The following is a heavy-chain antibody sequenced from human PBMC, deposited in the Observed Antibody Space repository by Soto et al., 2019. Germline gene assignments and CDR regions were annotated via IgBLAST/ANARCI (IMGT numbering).Heavy chain of an antibody. D-gene: IGHD3-22*01. Sequence: QVQLVESGGGVVQPGRSLRLSCAASGFTFSSYGMHWVRQAPGKGLEWVAVIWYDGSNKYYADSVKGRFTISRDNSKNTLYLQMNSLRAEDTPVYYCARDSGYYGQGYFDLWGRGTLVTVSS. CDR3: ARDSGYYGQGYFDL. V-gene: IGHV3-33*01. CDR1: GFTFSSYG. J-gene: IGHJ2*01. CDR2: IWYDGSNK.